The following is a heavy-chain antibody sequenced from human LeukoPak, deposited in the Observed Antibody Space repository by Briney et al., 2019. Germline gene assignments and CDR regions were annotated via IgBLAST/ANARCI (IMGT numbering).Heavy chain of an antibody. J-gene: IGHJ6*02. V-gene: IGHV1-69*13. CDR3: ARGSLTGTNYYYGMDV. Sequence: SVKVSCKASGGTFSSYAISWVRQAPGQGLEWMGGIIPIFGTANYAQKFQGRVTITADESTSTAYTELSSLRSEDTAVYYCARGSLTGTNYYYGMDVWGQGTTVTVSS. CDR1: GGTFSSYA. CDR2: IIPIFGTA. D-gene: IGHD1-7*01.